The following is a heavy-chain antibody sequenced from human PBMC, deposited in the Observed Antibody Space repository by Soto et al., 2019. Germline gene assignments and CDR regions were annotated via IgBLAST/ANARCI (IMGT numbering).Heavy chain of an antibody. CDR2: ISGSGGST. CDR3: ASLGYCSGGSCYLRYYGMDV. Sequence: EVQLLESGGGLVQPGGSLRLSCAASGFTFSSYAMSWVRQAPGKGLEWVSAISGSGGSTYYADSVKGRFTISRDNSKNTLYQQMNSLRAEDTALYYCASLGYCSGGSCYLRYYGMDVWGQGTTVTVSS. V-gene: IGHV3-23*01. J-gene: IGHJ6*02. CDR1: GFTFSSYA. D-gene: IGHD2-15*01.